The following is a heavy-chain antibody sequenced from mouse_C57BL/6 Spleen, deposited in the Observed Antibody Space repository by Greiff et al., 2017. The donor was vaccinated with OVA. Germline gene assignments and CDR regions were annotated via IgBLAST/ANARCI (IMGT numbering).Heavy chain of an antibody. J-gene: IGHJ1*03. CDR3: ARWLTEDWYFDV. V-gene: IGHV1-55*01. CDR1: GYTFTSYW. D-gene: IGHD2-2*01. CDR2: IYPGSGST. Sequence: QVQLQQPGAELVKPGASVKMSCKASGYTFTSYWITWVKQRPGQGLEWIGDIYPGSGSTNYNEKFKSKATLTVDTSSSTAYMQLSSLTSEDSAVYYCARWLTEDWYFDVWGTGTTVTVSS.